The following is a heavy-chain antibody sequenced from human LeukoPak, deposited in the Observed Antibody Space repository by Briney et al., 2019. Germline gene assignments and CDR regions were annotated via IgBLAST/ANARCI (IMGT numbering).Heavy chain of an antibody. D-gene: IGHD2-21*02. CDR3: ARHVPSALRVVVVTSDWYFDL. Sequence: SETLSLTCTASGGSIISNHYYWGWIRQPPGKGLEWIGTVFHGGSTYYNPSLESRVTISVDTANNQFSLNLRSVTAADTALYYCARHVPSALRVVVVTSDWYFDLWGRGTLVTVSS. J-gene: IGHJ2*01. CDR1: GGSIISNHYY. V-gene: IGHV4-39*01. CDR2: VFHGGST.